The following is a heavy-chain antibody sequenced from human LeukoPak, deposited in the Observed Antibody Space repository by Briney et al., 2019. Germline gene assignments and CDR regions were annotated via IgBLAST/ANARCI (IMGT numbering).Heavy chain of an antibody. V-gene: IGHV1-3*01. Sequence: GASVKVSCKASGYTFTSYAIHWVRQASGQRLEWMGWINPANGITKYSQKFQGRVTITSDTSASTAHMELSGLRSEDAAVYYCARLPGGLGRYYFEYWGQGTLVAVSS. CDR3: ARLPGGLGRYYFEY. CDR2: INPANGIT. D-gene: IGHD3-16*02. J-gene: IGHJ4*02. CDR1: GYTFTSYA.